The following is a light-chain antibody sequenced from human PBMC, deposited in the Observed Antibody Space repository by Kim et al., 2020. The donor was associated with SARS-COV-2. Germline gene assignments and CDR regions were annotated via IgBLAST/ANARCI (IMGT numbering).Light chain of an antibody. Sequence: AVVGDRVTITCRASQDIRNHLAWFQQRPGKAPKSLIYDASSVQSGVPSKFSGTGSGTNFILTISSLQPEDFATYYCQQYNTFPWTFGQGTKVDIK. CDR3: QQYNTFPWT. V-gene: IGKV1-16*02. J-gene: IGKJ1*01. CDR1: QDIRNH. CDR2: DAS.